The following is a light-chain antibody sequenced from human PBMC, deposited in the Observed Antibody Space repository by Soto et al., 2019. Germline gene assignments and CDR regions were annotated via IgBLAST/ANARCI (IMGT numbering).Light chain of an antibody. CDR2: EVN. J-gene: IGLJ1*01. Sequence: LSQPPSASGSPGQSVTISCTGTSSDVGAYNYVSWYQQHPGKAPQLMIYEVNKRPSGVPDRFSGSKSGDTASLTVSGLQAEDVADYYCSSYAGSNNYVFGTGTKVTVL. V-gene: IGLV2-8*01. CDR3: SSYAGSNNYV. CDR1: SSDVGAYNY.